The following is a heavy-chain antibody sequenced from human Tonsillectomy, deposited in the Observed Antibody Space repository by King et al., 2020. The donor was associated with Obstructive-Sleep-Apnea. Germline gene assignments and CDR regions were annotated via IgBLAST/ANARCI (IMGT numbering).Heavy chain of an antibody. D-gene: IGHD6-19*01. CDR3: AREVAGTIDY. CDR1: CGSISSSSYY. CDR2: IYYTGST. V-gene: IGHV4-39*07. J-gene: IGHJ4*02. Sequence: QLQESGPGLVKPSETLSLTCTVSCGSISSSSYYWGWSRQPPGKGRVWSGIIYYTGSTYYNPSLKSRVTISVDTSKNQFSLKLSSVTAADTAVYYCAREVAGTIDYWGQGTLVTVSS.